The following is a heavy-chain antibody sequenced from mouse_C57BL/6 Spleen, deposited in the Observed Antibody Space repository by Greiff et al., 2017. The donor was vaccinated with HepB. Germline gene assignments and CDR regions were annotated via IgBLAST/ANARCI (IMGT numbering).Heavy chain of an antibody. CDR1: GYSITSGYY. J-gene: IGHJ2*01. CDR2: ISYDGSN. D-gene: IGHD4-1*01. Sequence: VQLQQSGPGLVKPSQSLSLTCSVTGYSITSGYYWNWIRQFPGNKLEWMGYISYDGSNNYNPSLNNRISITRDTSKNQFVLKLKSVTTEDTATYYCASKLGLLDYVDYWGQGTTLTVSS. CDR3: ASKLGLLDYVDY. V-gene: IGHV3-6*01.